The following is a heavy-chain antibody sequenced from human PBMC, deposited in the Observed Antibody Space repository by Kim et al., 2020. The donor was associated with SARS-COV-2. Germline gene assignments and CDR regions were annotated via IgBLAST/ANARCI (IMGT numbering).Heavy chain of an antibody. CDR1: GYTFKSYE. J-gene: IGHJ4*02. D-gene: IGHD3-10*01. CDR2: ISTYSGHT. V-gene: IGHV1-18*01. Sequence: ASVKVSCKASGYTFKSYEIGWVRQAPGQGLEWMGWISTYSGHTNYAQKFQGRVTMTTDTDTSTVYMEVRSLRSDDTAIYYCARRPMVLGGIDIDFWAQGTLIVVSS. CDR3: ARRPMVLGGIDIDF.